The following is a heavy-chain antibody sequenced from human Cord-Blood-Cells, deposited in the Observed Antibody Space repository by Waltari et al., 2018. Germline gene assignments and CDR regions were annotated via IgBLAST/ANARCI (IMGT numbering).Heavy chain of an antibody. J-gene: IGHJ6*02. CDR3: ARGAVEYYYGSGSGYYYYYGMDV. CDR2: INHSGST. CDR1: GGSFSGYY. D-gene: IGHD3-10*01. V-gene: IGHV4-34*01. Sequence: QVQLQQWGAGLLKPSETLSLTCAVYGGSFSGYYWSWIRQPPGTGLEWLGEINHSGSTNYNPSLKSRVTISVDTSKNQFSLKLSSVTAADTAVYYCARGAVEYYYGSGSGYYYYYGMDVWGQGTTVTVSS.